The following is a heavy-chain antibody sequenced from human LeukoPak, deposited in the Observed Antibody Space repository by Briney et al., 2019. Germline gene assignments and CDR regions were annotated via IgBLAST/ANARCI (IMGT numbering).Heavy chain of an antibody. D-gene: IGHD2-15*01. CDR1: GFTFSSYA. J-gene: IGHJ4*02. CDR2: ISSNGGSP. CDR3: AREYYIGGNCQYYFDY. V-gene: IGHV3-64*01. Sequence: GGSLRLSCAASGFTFSSYAMHWVRQAPGKGLEYVSAISSNGGSPYYANSVKGRFTISRDNSKNTLYLQMSSLRAEDMAVYYCAREYYIGGNCQYYFDYWGQGTLVTVSS.